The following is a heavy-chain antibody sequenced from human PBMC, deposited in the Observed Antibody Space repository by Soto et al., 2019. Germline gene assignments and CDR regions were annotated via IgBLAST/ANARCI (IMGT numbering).Heavy chain of an antibody. J-gene: IGHJ5*02. V-gene: IGHV4-31*03. CDR2: IYYSGST. CDR3: ARVRREYDIGAVYWFDP. Sequence: QVQLQESGPGLVKPSQTLSLTCTVSGGSISSGGYYWSWIRQHPGKGLEWIGYIYYSGSTYYNPSLQSRVTISVDTSKNQFSLKLSAVTAADTAVYYCARVRREYDIGAVYWFDPWGQGTLVTVSS. CDR1: GGSISSGGYY. D-gene: IGHD3-9*01.